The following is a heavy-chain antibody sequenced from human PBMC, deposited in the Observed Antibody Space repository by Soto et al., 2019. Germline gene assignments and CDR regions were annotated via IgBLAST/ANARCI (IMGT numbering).Heavy chain of an antibody. CDR2: INHSGST. CDR1: GGSFSGYY. D-gene: IGHD2-2*01. CDR3: ARIPLGYCSSTSCRDAFDI. V-gene: IGHV4-34*01. Sequence: QVQLQQWGAGLLKPSETLSLTCAVYGGSFSGYYWSWIRQPPGKGLEWIGEINHSGSTNDNPSLKSRVAISVDTSKNQFSLKLSSVAAADTAVYYCARIPLGYCSSTSCRDAFDIWGQGTMVTVSS. J-gene: IGHJ3*02.